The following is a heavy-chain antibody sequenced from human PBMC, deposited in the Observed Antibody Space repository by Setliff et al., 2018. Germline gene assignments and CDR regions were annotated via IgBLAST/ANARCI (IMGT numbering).Heavy chain of an antibody. CDR3: ASVDIVLMVYAL. D-gene: IGHD2-8*01. Sequence: SETLSLTCAVSVYSISRDCHWGWIRQPPGKGLEWIGSIYYSGNTYYNASLKGRVTISVDTSKNQFSLKLSSVTAADTAVYYCASVDIVLMVYALWGQGTLVTVSS. CDR2: IYYSGNT. CDR1: VYSISRDCH. J-gene: IGHJ4*02. V-gene: IGHV4-38-2*01.